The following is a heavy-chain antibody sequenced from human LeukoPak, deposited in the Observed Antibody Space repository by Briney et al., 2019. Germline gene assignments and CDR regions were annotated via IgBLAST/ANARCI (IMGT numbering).Heavy chain of an antibody. Sequence: SVKVSCKASGGTFSSYAISWVRQAPGQGLEWMGRIIPLFGTADYAQRYQGRVTISADNSLNTAYLELSSLTSEDTAVYYCASPYDYGDHYLDALHIWGQGTIVTVSS. J-gene: IGHJ3*02. CDR1: GGTFSSYA. CDR3: ASPYDYGDHYLDALHI. CDR2: IIPLFGTA. V-gene: IGHV1-69*06. D-gene: IGHD4-17*01.